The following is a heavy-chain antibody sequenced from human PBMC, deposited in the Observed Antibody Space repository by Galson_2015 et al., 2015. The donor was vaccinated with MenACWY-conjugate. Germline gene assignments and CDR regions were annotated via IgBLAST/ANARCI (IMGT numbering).Heavy chain of an antibody. CDR2: IGGSGNYI. J-gene: IGHJ6*03. V-gene: IGHV3-21*01. CDR1: GFTFSSYS. Sequence: SLRLSCAASGFTFSSYSMNWVRQAPGKGLEWVSCIGGSGNYISYADSVKGRFTISRDNAENSLYLQMDSLRVEDTGVYYCARVGTWIHQYFYYMDVWGKGTTVTVSS. CDR3: ARVGTWIHQYFYYMDV. D-gene: IGHD5-18*01.